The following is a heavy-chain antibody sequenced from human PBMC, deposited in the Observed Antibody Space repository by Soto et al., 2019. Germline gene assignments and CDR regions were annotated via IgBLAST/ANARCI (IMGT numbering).Heavy chain of an antibody. V-gene: IGHV3-53*02. CDR3: ATDSSSLT. CDR2: IFSGGST. D-gene: IGHD2-15*01. Sequence: EVQLVETGGGLVQPGGSLRLSCAASGFTVFNNYMSWVRQAPGEGLEWVSGIFSGGSTSYADSVKGRFTVSRDSSTNTLYLQMNSLRAEDTAVYYCATDSSSLTWCQGTRVTVSP. J-gene: IGHJ4*02. CDR1: GFTVFNNY.